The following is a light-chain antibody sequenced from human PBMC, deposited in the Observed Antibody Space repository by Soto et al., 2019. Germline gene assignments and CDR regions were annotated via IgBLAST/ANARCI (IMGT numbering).Light chain of an antibody. J-gene: IGKJ5*01. CDR3: QQYDNWPPIN. CDR1: QGISTN. CDR2: GAS. Sequence: EIVMTQSPATLSVSPGDLATLSCSASQGISTNLAWYQQKPGQSPRLLVYGASTRAAGIPARFRGSRSGTEFTLTISSLLSEDFAVYYCQQYDNWPPINFGQGTRLEIK. V-gene: IGKV3-15*01.